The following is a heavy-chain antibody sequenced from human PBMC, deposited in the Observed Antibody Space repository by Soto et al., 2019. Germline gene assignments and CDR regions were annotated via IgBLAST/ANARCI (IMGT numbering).Heavy chain of an antibody. CDR3: ARHAGSYSSYYFDY. D-gene: IGHD1-26*01. CDR1: GGSFSGYY. Sequence: PSETLSLTCAVYGGSFSGYYWTWIRQPPGTGLEWIGEINHSGSTNYNPSLKSRVTISVDTSKNQFSLKLSSVTAADTAVYYCARHAGSYSSYYFDYWGQGTLVTVSS. CDR2: INHSGST. J-gene: IGHJ4*02. V-gene: IGHV4-34*01.